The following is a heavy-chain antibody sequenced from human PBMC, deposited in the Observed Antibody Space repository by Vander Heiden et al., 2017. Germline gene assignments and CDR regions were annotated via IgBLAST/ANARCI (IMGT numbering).Heavy chain of an antibody. CDR3: AKDLFPQYSGSFFDS. Sequence: EVQLLESEGGLVKPGGSLRLPCAAPGFPFGSYAMNWVRQVPGQGLEWVSSMSGSGDTTFYADAVKGRFTISRENGKNTLYLQMSRLRAEDSAIYYCAKDLFPQYSGSFFDSWGQGTLVSVSS. CDR1: GFPFGSYA. V-gene: IGHV3-23*01. CDR2: MSGSGDTT. J-gene: IGHJ4*02. D-gene: IGHD1-26*01.